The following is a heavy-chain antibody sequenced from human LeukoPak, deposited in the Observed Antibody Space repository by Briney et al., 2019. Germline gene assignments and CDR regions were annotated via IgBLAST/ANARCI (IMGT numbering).Heavy chain of an antibody. V-gene: IGHV3-7*01. CDR1: GFTFSSYW. Sequence: SGGSLRLSCAASGFTFSSYWMSWVRQAPAKGLEWVGNIKEDGSEKYYVDSVEGRFTISRDNAKNSLSLQMNSLRAEDTAVYFCVREVNYYYYMDVWGKGTTVTVSS. J-gene: IGHJ6*03. CDR3: VREVNYYYYMDV. CDR2: IKEDGSEK. D-gene: IGHD5-24*01.